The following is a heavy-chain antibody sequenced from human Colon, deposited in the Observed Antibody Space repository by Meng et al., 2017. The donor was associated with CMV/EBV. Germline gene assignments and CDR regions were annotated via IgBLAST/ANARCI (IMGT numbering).Heavy chain of an antibody. CDR2: ISHSGST. D-gene: IGHD4-23*01. CDR1: GVSFSGNY. Sequence: SETLSLTCGVYGVSFSGNYWTWIRQSPEKRLEWIGEISHSGSTKYNPSLRSRVTISRDTSKNEFSLKLTSVTAADTALYYCARAPGPLSDGNPINTWGHGTLVTVSS. CDR3: ARAPGPLSDGNPINT. J-gene: IGHJ4*01. V-gene: IGHV4-34*01.